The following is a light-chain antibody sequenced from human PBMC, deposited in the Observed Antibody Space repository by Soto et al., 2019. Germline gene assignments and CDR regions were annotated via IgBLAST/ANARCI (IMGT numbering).Light chain of an antibody. CDR2: EVN. J-gene: IGLJ1*01. CDR1: SSDFGNYNL. CDR3: CSFTSSNTHV. V-gene: IGLV2-23*02. Sequence: QSVLTRPASVSGSPGQSITISCTGTSSDFGNYNLVSWYQQHPGKVPKLILFEVNKRPSGVSGRFSGSKSGNTASLTISGLQAEEEADYYCCSFTSSNTHVFGTGTKVTVL.